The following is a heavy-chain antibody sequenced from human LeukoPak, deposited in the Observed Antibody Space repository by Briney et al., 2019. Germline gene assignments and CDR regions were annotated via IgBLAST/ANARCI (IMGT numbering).Heavy chain of an antibody. CDR1: GFTFSSYG. D-gene: IGHD6-19*01. V-gene: IGHV3-33*01. CDR3: AREVGYSSGPVASDAFDI. Sequence: GGSLRLSCAASGFTFSSYGMHWVRQAPGKGLEWVAVIWYDGSNKYYADSVKGRFTISRDNSKNTLYLQMNSLRAEDTAVYYCAREVGYSSGPVASDAFDIWGQGTMVTVSS. CDR2: IWYDGSNK. J-gene: IGHJ3*02.